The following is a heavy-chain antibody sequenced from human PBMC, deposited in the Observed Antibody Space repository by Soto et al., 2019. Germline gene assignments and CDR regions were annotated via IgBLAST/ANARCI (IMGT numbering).Heavy chain of an antibody. CDR1: GGSISSSSHY. Sequence: QLQLQESGPGLVKSSETLSLTCSVSGGSISSSSHYWGWIRQPPGKGLEWIGNIFYSGSTYYNPSLKSRVTINVDTSKNQFSLKLSSVTAADTAVYYCARRESYDILTGYYHFDYWGQGTLVTVAS. D-gene: IGHD3-9*01. CDR3: ARRESYDILTGYYHFDY. J-gene: IGHJ4*02. V-gene: IGHV4-39*01. CDR2: IFYSGST.